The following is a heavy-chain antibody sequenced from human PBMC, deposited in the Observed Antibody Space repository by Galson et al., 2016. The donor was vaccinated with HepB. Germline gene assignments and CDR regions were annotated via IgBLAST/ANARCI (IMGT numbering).Heavy chain of an antibody. CDR2: INPRSSNT. Sequence: SVKVSCKASGHTFTSYNIHWVRQAPGQGLEWMGIINPRSSNTNYAQKFQGRVTMTRDTSTSTVYMQLSSLRSDDTAVYYCAAALDDYYYGMDVWGQGTTVTVSS. V-gene: IGHV1-46*01. D-gene: IGHD6-13*01. CDR1: GHTFTSYN. CDR3: AAALDDYYYGMDV. J-gene: IGHJ6*02.